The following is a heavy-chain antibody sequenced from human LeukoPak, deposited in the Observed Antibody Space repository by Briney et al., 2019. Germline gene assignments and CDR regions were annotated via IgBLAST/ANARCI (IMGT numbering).Heavy chain of an antibody. CDR1: EFTLSSYA. D-gene: IGHD2/OR15-2a*01. V-gene: IGHV3-21*01. CDR3: ARVALSMGENCFDI. CDR2: ISSSSSYI. J-gene: IGHJ3*02. Sequence: GGSLRLSCAASEFTLSSYAMNWVRQAPGKGLEWVSSISSSSSYIFYADSVKGRFTVSRDNAKNSLYLQMNSLRAEDTALYYCARVALSMGENCFDIWGQGTMVTVCS.